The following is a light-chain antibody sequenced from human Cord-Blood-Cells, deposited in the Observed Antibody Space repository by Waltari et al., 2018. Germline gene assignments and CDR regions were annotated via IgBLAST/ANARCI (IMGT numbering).Light chain of an antibody. CDR3: QQYGSSRT. CDR1: QGVSSSY. CDR2: GAS. Sequence: IVLMHSPRPLSLSPGERVPLSCRASQGVSSSYLAWYQQKPGQARSHLIYGASSRATGIPDRFSGSGAGTDFTLTISRVEPEDFAVYYCQQYGSSRTFGQGTKVEIK. J-gene: IGKJ1*01. V-gene: IGKV3-20*01.